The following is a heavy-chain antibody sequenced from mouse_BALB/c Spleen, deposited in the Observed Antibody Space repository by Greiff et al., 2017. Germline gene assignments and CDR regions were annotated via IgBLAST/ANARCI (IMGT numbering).Heavy chain of an antibody. Sequence: EVQRVESGPGLVKPSQSLSLTCTVTGYSITSDYAWNWIRQFPGNKLEWMGYISYSGSTSYNPSLKSRISITRDTSKNQFFLQLNSVTTEDTATYYCARKTDWYFDVWGAGTTVTVSS. CDR1: GYSITSDYA. CDR3: ARKTDWYFDV. V-gene: IGHV3-2*02. J-gene: IGHJ1*01. CDR2: ISYSGST.